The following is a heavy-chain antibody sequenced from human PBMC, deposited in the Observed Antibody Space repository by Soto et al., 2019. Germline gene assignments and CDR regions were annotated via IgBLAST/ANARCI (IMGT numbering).Heavy chain of an antibody. CDR1: GFTFITYS. D-gene: IGHD3-22*01. Sequence: EVQVVESGGGLVQPGGSLRLSCAASGFTFITYSMNWVRQAPGKGLEWVSYISSSSSTIHYADSVKGRFTISRDTAKNSLDLQMNSLRAEDTAVYYCARAPLNYDSSGYHFDYWGQGTLVTVSS. V-gene: IGHV3-48*01. CDR2: ISSSSSTI. CDR3: ARAPLNYDSSGYHFDY. J-gene: IGHJ4*02.